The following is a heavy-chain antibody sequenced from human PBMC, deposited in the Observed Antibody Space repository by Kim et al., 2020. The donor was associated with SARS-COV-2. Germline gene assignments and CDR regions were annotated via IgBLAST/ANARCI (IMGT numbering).Heavy chain of an antibody. V-gene: IGHV3-15*01. CDR1: GFTFSNAW. J-gene: IGHJ5*02. CDR3: TTPPYDYYGSGSRGWFDP. D-gene: IGHD3-10*01. Sequence: GGSLRLSCAASGFTFSNAWMSWVRQAPGKGLEWVGRIKSKTDGGTTDYAAPVKGRFTIPRDDSKNTLYLQMNSLKTEDTAVYYCTTPPYDYYGSGSRGWFDPWGQGTLVTVSS. CDR2: IKSKTDGGTT.